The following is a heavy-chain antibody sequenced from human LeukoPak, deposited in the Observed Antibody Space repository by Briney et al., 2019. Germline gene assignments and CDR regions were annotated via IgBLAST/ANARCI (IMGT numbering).Heavy chain of an antibody. J-gene: IGHJ5*02. V-gene: IGHV3-15*01. D-gene: IGHD6-13*01. CDR1: GLTFSNAW. CDR2: IKRKSDGGTT. CDR3: TRLGYSSSWPHA. Sequence: GGSLRLSCAASGLTFSNAWMSWVRQAPGKGLEWVGRIKRKSDGGTTDYAAPVKGRFTISRDDSKNTAYLQMNSLKTEDTAVYYCTRLGYSSSWPHAWGQGTLVTVSS.